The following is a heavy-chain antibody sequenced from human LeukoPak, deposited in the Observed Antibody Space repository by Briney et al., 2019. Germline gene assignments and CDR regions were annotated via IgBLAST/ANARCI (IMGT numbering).Heavy chain of an antibody. V-gene: IGHV1-18*01. D-gene: IGHD3-3*01. CDR2: ISAYNGNT. Sequence: ASVKVSCKASGYTSTSYGISWVRQAPGQGLEWMGWISAYNGNTNYAQKLQGRVTMTTDTYTSTAYMELRSLRSDDTAVYYCARVVPENNYDFWSGFTNFDYWGQGTLVTVSS. CDR1: GYTSTSYG. J-gene: IGHJ4*02. CDR3: ARVVPENNYDFWSGFTNFDY.